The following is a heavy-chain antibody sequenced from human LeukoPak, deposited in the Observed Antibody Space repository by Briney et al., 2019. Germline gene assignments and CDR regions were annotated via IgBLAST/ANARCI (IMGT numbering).Heavy chain of an antibody. D-gene: IGHD4-23*01. CDR1: GFTFSSYA. Sequence: GGSLRLSCAASGFTFSSYAMTWVRQAPGKGLEWVSAISGIGGSTYYADSVKGRFTISRDNSKNTLYLQMNSLRAEDTAVYYYAKVPRTTVVTPYYFDYWGQGTLVTVSS. V-gene: IGHV3-23*01. CDR3: AKVPRTTVVTPYYFDY. CDR2: ISGIGGST. J-gene: IGHJ4*02.